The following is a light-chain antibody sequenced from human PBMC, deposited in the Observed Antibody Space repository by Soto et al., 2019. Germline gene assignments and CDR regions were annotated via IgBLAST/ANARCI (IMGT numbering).Light chain of an antibody. Sequence: DIPMTQSPSSLSASVGDRVTITCRASQSIGRFLNWHQQKPGKAPNVLINVASTLRSGVPSRFSGSGSGTDFNLTINSLQPEDFANYFCQQSFTTPLTFGGGTKVEIK. V-gene: IGKV1-39*01. CDR3: QQSFTTPLT. J-gene: IGKJ4*01. CDR2: VAS. CDR1: QSIGRF.